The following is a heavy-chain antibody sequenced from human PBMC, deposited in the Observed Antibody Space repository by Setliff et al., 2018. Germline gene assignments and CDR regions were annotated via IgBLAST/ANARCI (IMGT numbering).Heavy chain of an antibody. V-gene: IGHV4-39*07. CDR3: ARDNTIVGATDY. J-gene: IGHJ4*02. D-gene: IGHD1-26*01. CDR1: GGSISSSSHY. Sequence: SETLSLTCTVSGGSISSSSHYWGWIRQPPGKGLEWIGRLHTSGSTNYNPSLKGRVTISVDTSKNQFSLNLSSVTAADTAVYFCARDNTIVGATDYWGQGTLVTVSS. CDR2: LHTSGST.